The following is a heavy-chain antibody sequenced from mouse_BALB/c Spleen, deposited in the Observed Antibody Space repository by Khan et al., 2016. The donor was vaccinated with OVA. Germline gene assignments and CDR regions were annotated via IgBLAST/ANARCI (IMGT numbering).Heavy chain of an antibody. CDR1: GFTFSTYG. CDR3: ASHLTGSFAY. CDR2: INSDGDYT. V-gene: IGHV5-6*01. D-gene: IGHD4-1*01. J-gene: IGHJ3*01. Sequence: EVELGESGGDLVKPGGSLRLSCAASGFTFSTYGMSWVRQPPDKRLEWVATINSDGDYTYYPDTVKGRFTISRNNAENTLYLQMSSLQSEDTAIYYCASHLTGSFAYWGQGTLVTVSA.